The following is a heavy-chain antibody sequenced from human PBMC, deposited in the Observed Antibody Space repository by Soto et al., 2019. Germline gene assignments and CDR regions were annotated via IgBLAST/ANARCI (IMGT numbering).Heavy chain of an antibody. J-gene: IGHJ4*02. CDR2: IYYSGST. V-gene: IGHV4-31*03. D-gene: IGHD6-19*01. CDR3: ARAGLPPRWLGYYFDY. Sequence: QVQLQESGPGLVKPSQTLSLTCTVSCGSISSGGYYWSWIRQHPGNGLEWIGYIYYSGSTYYNPSLKSRVTISVDTSKNQFSLKLSSVTAADTAVYYCARAGLPPRWLGYYFDYWGQGTLVTVSS. CDR1: CGSISSGGYY.